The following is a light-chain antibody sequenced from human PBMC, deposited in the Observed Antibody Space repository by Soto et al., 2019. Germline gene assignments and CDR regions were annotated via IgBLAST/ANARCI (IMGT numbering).Light chain of an antibody. CDR2: EGS. CDR3: CSYAGSSTYV. CDR1: SSDVGNYNL. V-gene: IGLV2-23*01. Sequence: QSALTQPASVSGSPGQSITISCTGTSSDVGNYNLVSWYQQHPGKAPKLMIYEGSKRPSGVSNRFSGSKSGNTAYLTISILLAEDEADYYCCSYAGSSTYVFGTGTKVTVL. J-gene: IGLJ1*01.